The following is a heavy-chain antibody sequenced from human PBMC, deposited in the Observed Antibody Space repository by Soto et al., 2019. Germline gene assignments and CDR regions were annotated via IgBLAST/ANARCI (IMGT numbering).Heavy chain of an antibody. V-gene: IGHV1-69*06. D-gene: IGHD4-4*01. CDR1: GGTFSSYA. CDR2: IIPIFGTA. J-gene: IGHJ6*02. Sequence: QVQLVQSGAEVKKPGSSVKVSCKASGGTFSSYAISWVRQAPGQGLEWMGGIIPIFGTANYAQKFQGRVTITADKATSTAYMELSSLRSEDTAVYYCASGMYYSKYDYYYGMDVWGQGTTVTVSS. CDR3: ASGMYYSKYDYYYGMDV.